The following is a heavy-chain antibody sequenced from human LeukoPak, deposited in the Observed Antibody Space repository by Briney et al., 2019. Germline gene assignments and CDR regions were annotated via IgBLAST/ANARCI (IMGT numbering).Heavy chain of an antibody. CDR3: ARDNWIEAHYFDY. V-gene: IGHV3-23*01. CDR1: GFTFSRNG. D-gene: IGHD1-20*01. CDR2: ISGSGGST. Sequence: PGGSLRLSCAASGFTFSRNGMTWVRQAPGKGLEWVPAISGSGGSTYYADSVKGRFTISRDNSKNTLYLHMNSLRAEDTAVYYCARDNWIEAHYFDYWGQGTLVTVSS. J-gene: IGHJ4*02.